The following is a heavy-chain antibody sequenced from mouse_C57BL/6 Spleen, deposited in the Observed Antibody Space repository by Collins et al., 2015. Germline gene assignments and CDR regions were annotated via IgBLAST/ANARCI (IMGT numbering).Heavy chain of an antibody. CDR1: GYTFTSYW. D-gene: IGHD2-1*01. CDR2: IHPDSGST. CDR3: ARSYGNYDDY. Sequence: QVQLQQPGAELVKPGASVKLSCKASGYTFTSYWMHWVKQRPGQGLEWIGMIHPDSGSTNYNEKFKSKATLTVDKSSSTAYMQLSSLTSEDSAVYYCARSYGNYDDYWGQGTTLTVSS. V-gene: IGHV1-64*01. J-gene: IGHJ2*01.